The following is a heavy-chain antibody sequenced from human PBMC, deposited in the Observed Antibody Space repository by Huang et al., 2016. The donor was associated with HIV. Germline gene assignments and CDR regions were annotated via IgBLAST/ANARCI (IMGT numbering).Heavy chain of an antibody. CDR1: GGTVRSFS. D-gene: IGHD5-18*01. J-gene: IGHJ4*02. V-gene: IGHV1-69*13. Sequence: QVQLVQSGAEMKKSGSSVKVSCKASGGTVRSFSFTWVRQAPGHGLEWMGGINPLHDTTDLAQKFRGRVTLTADESTNTAFMELSGLTSQDTAVYYCARGVGNSNRGFDIWGQGTLVTVS. CDR2: INPLHDTT. CDR3: ARGVGNSNRGFDI.